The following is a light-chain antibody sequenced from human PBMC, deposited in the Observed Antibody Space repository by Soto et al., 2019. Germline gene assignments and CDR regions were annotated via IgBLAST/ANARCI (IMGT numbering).Light chain of an antibody. Sequence: QSVLTQPPSVSGAPGQRVTISCTGSSSNIGAGYDVHWYEQLPGTAPKLLIYDNSNRPSGVPDRFSGSKSGTSASLAITGLQAEDEAYYYCQSYDSSLSGGVFGGGTQLTVL. J-gene: IGLJ2*01. CDR1: SSNIGAGYD. V-gene: IGLV1-40*01. CDR2: DNS. CDR3: QSYDSSLSGGV.